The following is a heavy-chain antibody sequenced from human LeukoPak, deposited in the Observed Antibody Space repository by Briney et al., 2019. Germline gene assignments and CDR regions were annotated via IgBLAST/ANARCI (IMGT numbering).Heavy chain of an antibody. Sequence: PSETLSLTCAGYGGSFSGYFWGWLRQPPGKGLEWIGGIYHSGSTYYNLSLKSRVTISVDTSKNQFSLKLSSVSAADTAVYYCAKGGADTAGNHWFDPWGQGTLVTVSS. CDR2: IYHSGST. D-gene: IGHD5-18*01. J-gene: IGHJ5*02. CDR1: GGSFSGYF. CDR3: AKGGADTAGNHWFDP. V-gene: IGHV4-34*01.